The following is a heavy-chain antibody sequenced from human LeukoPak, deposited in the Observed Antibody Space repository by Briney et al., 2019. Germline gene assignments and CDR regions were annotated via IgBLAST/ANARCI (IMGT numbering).Heavy chain of an antibody. CDR1: GFTFSSYA. D-gene: IGHD2-2*01. J-gene: IGHJ6*04. CDR3: ARDRSQVPADLYYYYYGMDV. Sequence: GGSLRLFCAASGFTFSSYAMHWGRQAPGKGLEWVAVISYDGSNKYYADSVKGRFTISRDNSRNTLYLQMNSLRAEDTAVYYCARDRSQVPADLYYYYYGMDVWGKGTTVTVSS. CDR2: ISYDGSNK. V-gene: IGHV3-30*04.